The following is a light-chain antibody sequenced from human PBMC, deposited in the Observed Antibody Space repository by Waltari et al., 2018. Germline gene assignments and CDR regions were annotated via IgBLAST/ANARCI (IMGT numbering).Light chain of an antibody. CDR2: WAS. CDR3: QQYYSTPPRT. Sequence: DIVITQSPDSLAVPLAERATINCKSSQSVLYSSNNKNYLAWYQQKPGQPPKLLIYWASTRESGVPDRFSGSGSGTDFTLTISSLQAEDVAVYYCQQYYSTPPRTFGQGTKVEIK. J-gene: IGKJ1*01. CDR1: QSVLYSSNNKNY. V-gene: IGKV4-1*01.